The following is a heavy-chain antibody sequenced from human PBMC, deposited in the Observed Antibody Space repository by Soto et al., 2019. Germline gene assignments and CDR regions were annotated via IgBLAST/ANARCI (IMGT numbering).Heavy chain of an antibody. D-gene: IGHD1-26*01. CDR2: VYHNGGT. V-gene: IGHV4-39*01. J-gene: IGHJ4*02. Sequence: SETLSLTCIVSGGSITNSNYYWGWIRQPPGKGLEWIASVYHNGGTYYNPSLKSRVTISADTSKDQFSLNLISVTAADTAVYYCARHVRWEPRSFDFWGQGTLVTVSS. CDR1: GGSITNSNYY. CDR3: ARHVRWEPRSFDF.